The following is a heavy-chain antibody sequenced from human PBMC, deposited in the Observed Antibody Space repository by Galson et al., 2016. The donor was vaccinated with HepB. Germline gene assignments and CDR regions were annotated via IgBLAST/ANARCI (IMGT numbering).Heavy chain of an antibody. CDR2: IYGSGST. Sequence: SETLSLTCSVSSGSMKDFYWTYIRQSAGKGLEWIGRIYGSGSTDFNPSLKSRVAMSLDTSTNQFSLKLASVTAADTAGYYCARGFGSIWYYFDHWDQGVMVTVSS. J-gene: IGHJ4*02. CDR3: ARGFGSIWYYFDH. V-gene: IGHV4-4*07. D-gene: IGHD3-10*01. CDR1: SGSMKDFY.